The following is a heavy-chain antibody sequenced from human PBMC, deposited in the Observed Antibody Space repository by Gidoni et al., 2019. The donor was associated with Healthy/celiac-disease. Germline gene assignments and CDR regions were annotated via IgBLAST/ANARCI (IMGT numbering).Heavy chain of an antibody. J-gene: IGHJ3*02. V-gene: IGHV3-48*03. CDR3: AGDILVVVAATTGAFDI. Sequence: EVQLVESGGGLVQPGGSLRLSCAAAGFTFSSYEMHWVRQATGKGLEWVSYISSSGSTIYYADSLNGRFTISRDNAKNSLYLQMNSLRAEDTAVYYCAGDILVVVAATTGAFDIWGQGTMVTVSS. CDR1: GFTFSSYE. D-gene: IGHD2-15*01. CDR2: ISSSGSTI.